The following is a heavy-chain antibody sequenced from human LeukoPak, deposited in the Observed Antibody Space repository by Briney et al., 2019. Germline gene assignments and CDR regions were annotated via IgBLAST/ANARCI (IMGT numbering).Heavy chain of an antibody. CDR3: ARDDYYDSSGYYTNWFDP. J-gene: IGHJ5*02. V-gene: IGHV3-7*01. D-gene: IGHD3-22*01. CDR1: GFTFSSYW. CDR2: IKQDGSEK. Sequence: PGGPLRLSCAASGFTFSSYWMSGVRQAPGKGREWVANIKQDGSEKYYVDSVKGRFTISRDNAKNSLYLQMNSLRAEDTAVYYCARDDYYDSSGYYTNWFDPWGQGTLVTVSS.